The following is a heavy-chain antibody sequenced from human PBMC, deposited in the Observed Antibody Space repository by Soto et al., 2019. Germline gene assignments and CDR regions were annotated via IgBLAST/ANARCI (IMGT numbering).Heavy chain of an antibody. J-gene: IGHJ6*02. D-gene: IGHD4-17*01. Sequence: QVQLVQSGAEVKERGSSVKVSCKASGGTFTTSAISWVRQAPGQGLEWMGGIIPIFSTADYAQKFQGRVTITADESTTTAYMELSSLRSEDTAVYYCARDRPRENYGGNYYYEMDVWGQGTTVTVSS. CDR1: GGTFTTSA. V-gene: IGHV1-69*12. CDR2: IIPIFSTA. CDR3: ARDRPRENYGGNYYYEMDV.